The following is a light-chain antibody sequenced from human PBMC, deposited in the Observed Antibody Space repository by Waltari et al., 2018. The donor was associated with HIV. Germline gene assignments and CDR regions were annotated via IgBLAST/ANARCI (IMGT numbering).Light chain of an antibody. CDR1: SSDIGDYNY. CDR2: EVS. Sequence: HSALTQPASVSGSPGQSITISCTGTSSDIGDYNYVSWYQQRSGKGPKLIIYEVSTRSSGVSLRFSGSKSGNTASLTVSGLQREDEGDYYCSSYSGSDTLVVFGGGTKLTVL. CDR3: SSYSGSDTLVV. J-gene: IGLJ2*01. V-gene: IGLV2-14*01.